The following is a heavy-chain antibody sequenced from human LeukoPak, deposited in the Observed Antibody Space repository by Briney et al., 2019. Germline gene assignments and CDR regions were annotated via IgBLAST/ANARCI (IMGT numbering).Heavy chain of an antibody. D-gene: IGHD2-2*01. CDR1: GFTFSNAW. Sequence: GGSLRLSSAASGFTFSNAWMSWVRQAPGKGLEWVGRIKSKTDGGTTDYAAPVKGRFTISRDDSKNTLYLQMNSLKTEDTAVYYCTTDISVYCSSTSCYRRDYWGQGTLVTVSS. CDR2: IKSKTDGGTT. CDR3: TTDISVYCSSTSCYRRDY. J-gene: IGHJ4*02. V-gene: IGHV3-15*01.